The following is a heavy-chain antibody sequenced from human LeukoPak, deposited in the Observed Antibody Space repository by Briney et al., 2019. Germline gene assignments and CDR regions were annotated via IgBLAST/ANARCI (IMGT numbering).Heavy chain of an antibody. CDR1: GYTLTGYY. V-gene: IGHV1-2*02. Sequence: ASVKVSCKASGYTLTGYYMHWVRLAPGQGLEWMGWINPSSGDTNYAQKFQGRVTMTRDMSISTAYMELSRLRSDDTAVYYCAKNPYEYYFDYWGQGTLVTASS. CDR3: AKNPYEYYFDY. D-gene: IGHD5-12*01. J-gene: IGHJ4*02. CDR2: INPSSGDT.